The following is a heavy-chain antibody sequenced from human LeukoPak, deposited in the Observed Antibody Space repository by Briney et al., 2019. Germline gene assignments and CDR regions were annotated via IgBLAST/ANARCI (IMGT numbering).Heavy chain of an antibody. V-gene: IGHV4-30-2*01. CDR1: GGSISSGGYY. J-gene: IGHJ4*02. CDR3: ARFNKYSSLLAFDY. D-gene: IGHD6-6*01. CDR2: IYHSGST. Sequence: SETLSLTCTVSGGSISSGGYYWSWIRQPPGKGLEWIGYIYHSGSTYYNPSLKSRVTISVDRSKNQFSLKLSSVTAADTAVYYCARFNKYSSLLAFDYWGQGTLVTVSS.